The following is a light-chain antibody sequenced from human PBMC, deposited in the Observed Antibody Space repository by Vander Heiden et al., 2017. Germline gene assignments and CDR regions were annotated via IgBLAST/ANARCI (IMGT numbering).Light chain of an antibody. J-gene: IGKJ1*01. V-gene: IGKV1-12*01. CDR2: GAS. CDR1: QNINNW. CDR3: LQDYTFPWT. Sequence: DIQMTQSPSSVSAYVGDRVTITCRASQNINNWLAWYQQKPGEAPKFLISGASSLQSGVPSRFSASGSGTYFTLTITSLQPEDFATYYCLQDYTFPWTLGQGTKVEVK.